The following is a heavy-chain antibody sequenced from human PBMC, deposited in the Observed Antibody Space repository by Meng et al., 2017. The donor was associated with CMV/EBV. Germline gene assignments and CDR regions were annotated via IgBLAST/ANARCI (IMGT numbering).Heavy chain of an antibody. CDR3: AKEAYCTISSCYRGQFDY. V-gene: IGHV3-33*06. J-gene: IGHJ4*02. CDR2: IWYDGSNE. D-gene: IGHD2-2*02. CDR1: FTFSSSA. Sequence: FTFSSSAMHWDRQAPGKGLEWVAVIWYDGSNEYYADSVKGRFTISRDNSKNTLYLQMNSLRAEDTAVYYCAKEAYCTISSCYRGQFDYWGQGNLVTVSS.